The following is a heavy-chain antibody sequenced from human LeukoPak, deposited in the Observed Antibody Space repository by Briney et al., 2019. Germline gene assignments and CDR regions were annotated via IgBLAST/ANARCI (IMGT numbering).Heavy chain of an antibody. V-gene: IGHV1-24*01. J-gene: IGHJ4*02. CDR1: GYTLTELS. CDR2: FDPEDGET. D-gene: IGHD2-2*01. Sequence: ASVKVSCKVSGYTLTELSMHWVRQAPGKGLEWMGGFDPEDGETIYAQKFQGRVTMTEDTSTDTAYMELSSLRSEDTAVYYCATVLGYCSSNSCSHFDYWGQGTLVTVSS. CDR3: ATVLGYCSSNSCSHFDY.